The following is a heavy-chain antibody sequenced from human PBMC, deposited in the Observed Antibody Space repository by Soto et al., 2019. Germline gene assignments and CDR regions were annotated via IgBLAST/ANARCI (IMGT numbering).Heavy chain of an antibody. CDR1: GYRFTNYW. V-gene: IGHV5-51*01. J-gene: IGHJ4*02. D-gene: IGHD2-15*01. Sequence: GESLKISCETSGYRFTNYWIGWVRQMPGKGLDWMAIINPNNSDTRYSLSFQGQVTISADKSINTAYLQWSSLKASDTAIYYCVRHPGSPNATYSWPHFFDYWGQGILVTAPQ. CDR3: VRHPGSPNATYSWPHFFDY. CDR2: INPNNSDT.